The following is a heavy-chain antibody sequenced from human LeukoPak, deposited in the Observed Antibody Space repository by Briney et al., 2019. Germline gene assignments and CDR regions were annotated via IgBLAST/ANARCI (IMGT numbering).Heavy chain of an antibody. CDR3: SRVDLQNAFDI. V-gene: IGHV4-39*07. CDR1: GGSISATGYF. D-gene: IGHD3/OR15-3a*01. CDR2: IYYSGIT. Sequence: PPETLSLTCTVSGGSISATGYFRGWIHQPPGKGLEWIGSIYYSGITHYNPSLKRRVTISVDTSKNQFSLKLSSVTAADTAVYYCSRVDLQNAFDIWGQGTVVTVSS. J-gene: IGHJ3*02.